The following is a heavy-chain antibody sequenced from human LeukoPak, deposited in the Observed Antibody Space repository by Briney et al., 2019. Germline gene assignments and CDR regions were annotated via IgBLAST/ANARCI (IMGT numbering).Heavy chain of an antibody. J-gene: IGHJ4*02. CDR3: AKGGYDYVEVAYFDY. CDR1: GFTFSNYA. CDR2: IIGSSGST. Sequence: GGSLRLSCAASGFTFSNYAMNWVRQAPGKGLEWVSTIIGSSGSTFYADFVKGRFTISKDTSKNTLYLHMSSLRADDTAVYYCAKGGYDYVEVAYFDYWGQGTLVTVSS. V-gene: IGHV3-23*01. D-gene: IGHD5-12*01.